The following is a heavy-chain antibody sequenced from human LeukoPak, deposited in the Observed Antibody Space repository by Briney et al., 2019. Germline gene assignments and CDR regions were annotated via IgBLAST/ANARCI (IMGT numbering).Heavy chain of an antibody. J-gene: IGHJ4*02. D-gene: IGHD6-19*01. CDR3: TRRTPGSAWYSFDY. CDR1: GGSISSSY. Sequence: PSETLSLTCTVSGGSISSSYWSWIRQPPGKGLEWIGFIYYSGSTSFNPPLKSRVTMSVDTSKNQLSLKLSSVTAADTAVYYCTRRTPGSAWYSFDYWGQGTLVTVSS. V-gene: IGHV4-59*08. CDR2: IYYSGST.